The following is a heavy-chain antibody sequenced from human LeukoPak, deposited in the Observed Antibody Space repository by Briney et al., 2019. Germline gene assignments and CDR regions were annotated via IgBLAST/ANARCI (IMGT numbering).Heavy chain of an antibody. CDR2: ISCDGSNK. J-gene: IGHJ4*02. Sequence: GGSLRLSCAASGFTFSDYGMHWVRQAPGKGLEWVAFISCDGSNKYSTDSVKGRFTISRDNSKNTLYLQMNSLRAEDTAVYYCAKTSGWLVYYFDYWGQGTLVIVSS. CDR3: AKTSGWLVYYFDY. V-gene: IGHV3-30*18. D-gene: IGHD6-19*01. CDR1: GFTFSDYG.